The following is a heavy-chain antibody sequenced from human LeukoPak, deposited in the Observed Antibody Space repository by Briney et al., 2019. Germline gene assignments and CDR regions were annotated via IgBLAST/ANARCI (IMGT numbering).Heavy chain of an antibody. CDR3: ARVPITYYYGSGSYFCGMDV. J-gene: IGHJ6*04. V-gene: IGHV3-7*03. CDR1: GFTFSSYW. CDR2: IKQDGSEI. D-gene: IGHD3-10*01. Sequence: GGSLRLSCAASGFTFSSYWMSWVRLAPGKGLEWVANIKQDGSEIYYVDSVKGRFTISRDNAKNSLYLQINTLRAEDTAVYYCARVPITYYYGSGSYFCGMDVWGKGTTVSVSS.